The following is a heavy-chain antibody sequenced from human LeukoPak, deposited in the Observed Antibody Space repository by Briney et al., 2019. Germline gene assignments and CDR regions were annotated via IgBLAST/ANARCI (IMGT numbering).Heavy chain of an antibody. CDR3: AFDILFAAAACVF. D-gene: IGHD6-13*01. J-gene: IGHJ4*02. CDR2: ICNSSSYT. Sequence: GGSLRLSCAASGFTFSDYYKSWIRQDPGKGLEWVSYICNSSSYTNYADSVKRLFTSSRDNAKNSLYLQMNSLRGDDTVVYYCAFDILFAAAACVFWGRRTRVSVSS. V-gene: IGHV3-11*03. CDR1: GFTFSDYY.